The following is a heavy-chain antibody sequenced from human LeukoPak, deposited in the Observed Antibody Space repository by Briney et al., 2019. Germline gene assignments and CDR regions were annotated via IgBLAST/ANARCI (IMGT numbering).Heavy chain of an antibody. Sequence: PGGSLRLSCTTSGFNFRAYWMGWVRQAPGKGLEWVANIHQHGSKENYVDSVKGRFTISRDNAKNSVFLQMNSLRAEDTAVYYCARDRDIVVVPAAHPNYFDYWGQGTLVTVSS. J-gene: IGHJ4*02. CDR2: IHQHGSKE. CDR1: GFNFRAYW. CDR3: ARDRDIVVVPAAHPNYFDY. D-gene: IGHD2-2*01. V-gene: IGHV3-7*01.